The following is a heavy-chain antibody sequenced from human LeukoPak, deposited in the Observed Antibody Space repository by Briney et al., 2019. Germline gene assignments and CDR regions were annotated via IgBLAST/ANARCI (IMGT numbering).Heavy chain of an antibody. CDR3: ARGDTTQGDY. CDR1: GYSFTGYY. V-gene: IGHV1-2*06. D-gene: IGHD1-26*01. J-gene: IGHJ4*02. Sequence: ASVKVSCKASGYSFTGYYMHWVRQAPGQGLEWMGRINPNSGGTNYAQKFQGRVTMTRDSSISTACMELSRLTSDDTAVYYCARGDTTQGDYWGQGTLVTVSS. CDR2: INPNSGGT.